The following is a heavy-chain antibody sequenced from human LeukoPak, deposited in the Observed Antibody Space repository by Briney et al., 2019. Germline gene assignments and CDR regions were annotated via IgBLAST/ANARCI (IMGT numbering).Heavy chain of an antibody. Sequence: GGSLRLSCVVSGVTFSSHWMSWVRQAPGKGLEWVANIKQDGSERYYVDSVKGRFTISRDNAKNSVFLQMNSLRAEDTAVYYCARDPDLYSGTYDTYWGQGTLVTVSS. J-gene: IGHJ4*02. CDR3: ARDPDLYSGTYDTY. CDR1: GVTFSSHW. CDR2: IKQDGSER. V-gene: IGHV3-7*03. D-gene: IGHD1-26*01.